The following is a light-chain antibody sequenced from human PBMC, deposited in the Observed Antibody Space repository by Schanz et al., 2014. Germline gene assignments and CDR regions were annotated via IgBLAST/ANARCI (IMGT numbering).Light chain of an antibody. V-gene: IGKV3D-20*02. CDR1: ESISSSY. Sequence: EIVLTQSPGTLSFSPGERATLSCRASESISSSYLAWYQQKPGQAPRLLMYGASSRATGIPDRFSGSGSGTDFPLTISRLEPEDFAVYYCQHRSNWPLMYTFGQGTKLEIK. J-gene: IGKJ2*01. CDR2: GAS. CDR3: QHRSNWPLMYT.